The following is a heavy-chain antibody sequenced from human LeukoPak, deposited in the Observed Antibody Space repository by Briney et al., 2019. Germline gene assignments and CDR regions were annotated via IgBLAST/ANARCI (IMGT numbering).Heavy chain of an antibody. CDR2: IYYSGST. D-gene: IGHD1-26*01. CDR3: ARMSGGSWFDP. V-gene: IGHV4-59*01. J-gene: IGHJ5*02. Sequence: PSETLSLTCTVSGGSISSYYWTWIRQPPGKGLEWIGYIYYSGSTNYNPSLKSRVTISVDTSKNQFSLNLSSVTAADTALYYCARMSGGSWFDPWGREPWSPSPQ. CDR1: GGSISSYY.